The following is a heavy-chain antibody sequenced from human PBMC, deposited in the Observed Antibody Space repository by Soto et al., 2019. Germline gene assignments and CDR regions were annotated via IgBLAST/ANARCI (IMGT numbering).Heavy chain of an antibody. J-gene: IGHJ4*02. V-gene: IGHV1-18*01. Sequence: ASVKVSCKASGYTFTSYGISWVRQAPGQGLEWMGWISAYNGNTNYAQKLQGRVTMTTDTSTSTAYMELRSLRSDDTAVYYCAREWYYYDSSGYQIIDYWGQGTLVTV. D-gene: IGHD3-22*01. CDR2: ISAYNGNT. CDR3: AREWYYYDSSGYQIIDY. CDR1: GYTFTSYG.